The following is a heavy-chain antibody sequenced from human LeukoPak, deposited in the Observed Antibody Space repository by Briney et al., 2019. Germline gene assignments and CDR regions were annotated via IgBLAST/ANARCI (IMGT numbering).Heavy chain of an antibody. V-gene: IGHV4-39*01. D-gene: IGHD3-9*01. J-gene: IGHJ3*02. CDR1: GGSISSSSYY. CDR2: IYYSGST. Sequence: SETLSLTCTVSGGSISSSSYYWGWIRQPPGEGLEWIVSIYYSGSTYYNPSLKSRVTISVDTSKNQFSLKLSSVTAADTAVYYCARERVLRYFDWFPDAFDIWGQGTMVTVSS. CDR3: ARERVLRYFDWFPDAFDI.